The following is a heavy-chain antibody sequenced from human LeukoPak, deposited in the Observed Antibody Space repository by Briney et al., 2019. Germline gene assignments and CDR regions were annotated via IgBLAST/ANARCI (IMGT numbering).Heavy chain of an antibody. D-gene: IGHD6-13*01. CDR2: INSDGSST. CDR1: GFTFSSSA. Sequence: RGSLRLSCAASGFTFSSSAMSWVRQAPGKGLVWVSRINSDGSSTTYADSVQGRFTISRDNAKNTLYLQMNSLRAEDTAVYYCARVGYSSIWYVDFWGQGALVTVSS. J-gene: IGHJ4*02. CDR3: ARVGYSSIWYVDF. V-gene: IGHV3-74*01.